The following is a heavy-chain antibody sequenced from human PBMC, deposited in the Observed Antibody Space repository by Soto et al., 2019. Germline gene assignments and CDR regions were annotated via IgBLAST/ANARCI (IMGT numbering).Heavy chain of an antibody. Sequence: HPGGSLRLSCAPSGFTFSSYGMHWVRQAPDKAMEWVAVIWYDGSNKYYADSVKGRFNISRDNSKNTLYLQMNSLRAEDTAMYYCARDGSSSWYFGLKYYFDYWGQGTLVTVSS. D-gene: IGHD6-13*01. CDR3: ARDGSSSWYFGLKYYFDY. CDR2: IWYDGSNK. CDR1: GFTFSSYG. J-gene: IGHJ4*02. V-gene: IGHV3-33*01.